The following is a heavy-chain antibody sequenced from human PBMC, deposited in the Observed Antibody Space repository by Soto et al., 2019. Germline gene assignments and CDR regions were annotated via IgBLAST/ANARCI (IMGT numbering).Heavy chain of an antibody. D-gene: IGHD2-15*01. CDR1: GYTFTGYY. V-gene: IGHV1-2*02. J-gene: IGHJ6*02. CDR2: INPNSGGT. CDR3: ARDYGEVVAATYYYYGMDV. Sequence: QVQLVQSGAEVKKPGASVKVSCKASGYTFTGYYMHWVRQAPGQGLEWMGWINPNSGGTNYAQKCQGRVTRTRDTAISTAYMELSRLRSDDTAVYYCARDYGEVVAATYYYYGMDVWGQGTTVTVSS.